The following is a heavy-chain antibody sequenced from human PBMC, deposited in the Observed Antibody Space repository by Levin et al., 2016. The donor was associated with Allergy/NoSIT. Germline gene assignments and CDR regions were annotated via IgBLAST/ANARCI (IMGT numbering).Heavy chain of an antibody. J-gene: IGHJ4*02. CDR1: GFTFSSYA. Sequence: GESLKISCAASGFTFSSYAMSWVRQAPGKGLEWVSSISGSGGSTYYADSVKGRFTISRDNSKDTLYLQMNSLRAEDTAIYYCAKGGTTTRRAYFDCWGQGTLVTVSS. V-gene: IGHV3-23*01. D-gene: IGHD1-7*01. CDR2: ISGSGGST. CDR3: AKGGTTTRRAYFDC.